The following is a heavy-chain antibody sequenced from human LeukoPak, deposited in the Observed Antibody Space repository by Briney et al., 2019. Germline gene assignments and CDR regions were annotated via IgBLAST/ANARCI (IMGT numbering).Heavy chain of an antibody. CDR2: IRYDGSEK. D-gene: IGHD3-10*02. CDR1: GFTFNNYW. J-gene: IGHJ6*04. V-gene: IGHV3-7*01. CDR3: AELGITMIGGV. Sequence: GGSLRLSCEASGFTFNNYWMSWVRQAPGKGLEWVANIRYDGSEKYYVDSVKGRFTISRDNAKNTLYLQMNSLRAEDTAVYYCAELGITMIGGVWGKGTTVTISS.